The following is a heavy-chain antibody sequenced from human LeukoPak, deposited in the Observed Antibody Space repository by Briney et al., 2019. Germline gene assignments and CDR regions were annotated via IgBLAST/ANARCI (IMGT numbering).Heavy chain of an antibody. J-gene: IGHJ6*02. V-gene: IGHV1-69*13. Sequence: SVEVSCKASGGTFSSYAISWVRQAPGQGLEWMGGIIPIFGTANYAQKFQGRVTITADESTSTAYMELSSLRSEDTAVYYYARDLVHCSSTSCYTPSYYYYYGMDVWGQGTTVTVSS. CDR1: GGTFSSYA. CDR3: ARDLVHCSSTSCYTPSYYYYYGMDV. D-gene: IGHD2-2*02. CDR2: IIPIFGTA.